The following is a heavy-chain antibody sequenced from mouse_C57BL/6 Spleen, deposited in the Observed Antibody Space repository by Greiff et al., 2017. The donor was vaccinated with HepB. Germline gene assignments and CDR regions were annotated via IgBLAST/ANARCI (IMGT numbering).Heavy chain of an antibody. CDR2: IDPSDSYT. V-gene: IGHV1-50*01. CDR1: GYTFTSYW. Sequence: VKLQQPGAELVKPGASVKLSCKASGYTFTSYWMQWVKQRPGQGLEWIGEIDPSDSYTNYNQKFKGKATLTVDTSSSTAYMQLSSLTSEDSAVYYCARRGRGYAMDYWGQGTSVTVSS. CDR3: ARRGRGYAMDY. D-gene: IGHD3-3*01. J-gene: IGHJ4*01.